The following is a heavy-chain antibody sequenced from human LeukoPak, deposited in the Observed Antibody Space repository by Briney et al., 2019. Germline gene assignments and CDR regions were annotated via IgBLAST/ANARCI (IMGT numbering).Heavy chain of an antibody. V-gene: IGHV4-4*02. CDR2: IYHSGST. CDR3: ARKSRSSMAYFDY. Sequence: PSETLSLTCAVSGGSISSNNWWSWVRQPPGKGLEWIGEIYHSGSTNYNPSLESRVTVSVDRSKNQFSLQLSSVTAADTAIYYCARKSRSSMAYFDYWGQGTLVTVSS. J-gene: IGHJ4*02. D-gene: IGHD2-8*01. CDR1: GGSISSNNW.